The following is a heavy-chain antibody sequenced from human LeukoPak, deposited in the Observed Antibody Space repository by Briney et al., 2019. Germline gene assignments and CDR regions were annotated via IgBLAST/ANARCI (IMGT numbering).Heavy chain of an antibody. V-gene: IGHV1-69*13. Sequence: SVKVSCKASGGTFSSYAISWVRQAPGQGLEWMGGIIPIFGTANYAQKFQGRVTITADESTSTAYMELSSLRSEDTAVYYCARDRGALEYSSSSGAFDIWGQGTMVTVSS. D-gene: IGHD6-6*01. J-gene: IGHJ3*02. CDR2: IIPIFGTA. CDR3: ARDRGALEYSSSSGAFDI. CDR1: GGTFSSYA.